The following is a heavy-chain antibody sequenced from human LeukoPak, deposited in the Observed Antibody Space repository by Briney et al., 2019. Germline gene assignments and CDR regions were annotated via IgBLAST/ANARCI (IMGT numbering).Heavy chain of an antibody. J-gene: IGHJ4*02. CDR3: ARLSSDGYNSLTY. Sequence: QVQLQESGPGLVKPSETLSLTCAVSGYSISSGYYWGWIRQPPGKGLEWIGSIYHSGSTYYNPSLKSRVTISLDTSKNQLSLKVSSATAADTAVHYCARLSSDGYNSLTYWGQGTLVTVSS. CDR1: GYSISSGYY. V-gene: IGHV4-38-2*01. D-gene: IGHD5-24*01. CDR2: IYHSGST.